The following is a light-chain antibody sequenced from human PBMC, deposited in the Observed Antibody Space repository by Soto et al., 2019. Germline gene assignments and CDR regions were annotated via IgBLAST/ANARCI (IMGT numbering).Light chain of an antibody. CDR2: GAS. J-gene: IGKJ4*01. V-gene: IGKV3-20*01. Sequence: EIVVTQSPGTLSLSPGERATLSCRASQSFSSSYLAWYQQKPGQAPRLLIYGASSRATGIPDRFSGSGSGTDFTLTISRLEPEDFAVYYCQQYGSSPPVTFGGGTKVEIK. CDR3: QQYGSSPPVT. CDR1: QSFSSSY.